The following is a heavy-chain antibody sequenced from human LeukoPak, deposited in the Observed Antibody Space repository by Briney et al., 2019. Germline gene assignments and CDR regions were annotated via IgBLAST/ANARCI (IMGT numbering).Heavy chain of an antibody. V-gene: IGHV4-4*07. CDR3: ARALNPLTGTYYFDY. D-gene: IGHD4/OR15-4a*01. Sequence: SETLSLTCSVSGASINSHYWTWIRQPAGKGLEWIGRIYISGSTNYSPSLKSRVTMSVDTSKNQFSLNLISVTAADTAVYYCARALNPLTGTYYFDYWGQGTLFTVSS. J-gene: IGHJ4*02. CDR2: IYISGST. CDR1: GASINSHY.